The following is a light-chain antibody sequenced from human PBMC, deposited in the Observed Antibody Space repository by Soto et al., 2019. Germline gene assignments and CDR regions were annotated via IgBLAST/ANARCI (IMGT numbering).Light chain of an antibody. Sequence: EIVMTQSPATLSVSPGERATLSCRASQSVSSNLAWYQQKPGQAPRLLIYGASTRATGIPARFSGSGSGTEFTLTISSLQSEDFAVYYCQQYNNWPPNNFGQGTKLEIK. J-gene: IGKJ2*01. CDR2: GAS. V-gene: IGKV3-15*01. CDR3: QQYNNWPPNN. CDR1: QSVSSN.